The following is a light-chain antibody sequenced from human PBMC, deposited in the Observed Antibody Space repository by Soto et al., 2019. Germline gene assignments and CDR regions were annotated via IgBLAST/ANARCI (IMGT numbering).Light chain of an antibody. CDR1: SSDVGAYNY. CDR2: EVS. Sequence: QSALTQPASVSGSPGQSITISCTGTSSDVGAYNYVSWYQQYPGKAPKLLIFEVSNRPSGVSIHFSGSKSGNTASLTISGLQAEDEADYYCSSFTNSNTWVFGGGTKLTVL. CDR3: SSFTNSNTWV. V-gene: IGLV2-14*01. J-gene: IGLJ3*02.